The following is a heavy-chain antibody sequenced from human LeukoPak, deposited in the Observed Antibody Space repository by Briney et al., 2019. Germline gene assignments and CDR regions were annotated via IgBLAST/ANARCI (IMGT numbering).Heavy chain of an antibody. CDR3: ARGVRYASWSGPHYSDY. V-gene: IGHV1-3*01. CDR2: INAANGNT. Sequence: ASVKVSCKASGYIFTTYAMHWVRQAPGQRLEWMGWINAANGNTKLSQKFQDRITIIRDKSANTAYMELSSLRSEDTAVYYCARGVRYASWSGPHYSDYWGEGTLVTVSS. CDR1: GYIFTTYA. D-gene: IGHD3-3*01. J-gene: IGHJ4*02.